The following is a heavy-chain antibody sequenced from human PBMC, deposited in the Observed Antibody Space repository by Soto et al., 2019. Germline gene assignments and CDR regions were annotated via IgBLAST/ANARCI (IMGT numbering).Heavy chain of an antibody. D-gene: IGHD1-1*01. J-gene: IGHJ2*01. V-gene: IGHV3-23*01. CDR2: IHGGGGAT. Sequence: EVQLLESGGGLVQPGGSLRLSCAASGFTFSAYAMSWVRQAPGKGLEWVSTIHGGGGATHYADSVKGRFTISRDDSKNTLYAQMNSLRAEDTAVYYCAKFEGHPLEYWYLDLGPWHPGHCLL. CDR1: GFTFSAYA. CDR3: AKFEGHPLEYWYLDL.